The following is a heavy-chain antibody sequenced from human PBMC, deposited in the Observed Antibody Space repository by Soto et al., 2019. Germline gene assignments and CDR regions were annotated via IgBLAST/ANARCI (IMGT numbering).Heavy chain of an antibody. Sequence: GGSLRLSCAASGFTFSSYGMHWVRQAPGKGLEWVAVISYDGSNKYYADSVKGRFTISRDNSKNTLYLQMNSLRAEDTAVYYCAKDGTYYYDSSSLDVWGQGTMVTV. CDR1: GFTFSSYG. V-gene: IGHV3-30*18. D-gene: IGHD3-22*01. CDR3: AKDGTYYYDSSSLDV. J-gene: IGHJ3*01. CDR2: ISYDGSNK.